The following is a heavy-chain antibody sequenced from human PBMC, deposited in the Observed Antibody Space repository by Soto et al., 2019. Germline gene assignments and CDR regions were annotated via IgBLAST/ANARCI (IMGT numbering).Heavy chain of an antibody. Sequence: SETLSLTCTVSGGSIYTYSWTWLRQPAGKGLEWIGHIYSSGSANYNPSLKRRVSMSVDTSKNQFSLKLHSVTAADTAVYYCATIVGANDYWGQGALVNVS. CDR1: GGSIYTYS. CDR2: IYSSGSA. J-gene: IGHJ4*02. CDR3: ATIVGANDY. V-gene: IGHV4-4*07. D-gene: IGHD1-26*01.